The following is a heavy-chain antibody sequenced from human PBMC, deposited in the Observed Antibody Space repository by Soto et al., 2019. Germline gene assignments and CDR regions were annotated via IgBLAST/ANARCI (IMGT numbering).Heavy chain of an antibody. CDR3: ARDISVADAFDI. V-gene: IGHV4-31*03. D-gene: IGHD6-19*01. Sequence: PSETLSLTCTVSGGSISSGGYYWIWIRQHPGKGLEWIGYIHYSGSTYYNPSLKSRVIISLDTSKNQFSLRLSSVTAADTAVYYCARDISVADAFDIWGQGTMVTVS. CDR2: IHYSGST. CDR1: GGSISSGGYY. J-gene: IGHJ3*02.